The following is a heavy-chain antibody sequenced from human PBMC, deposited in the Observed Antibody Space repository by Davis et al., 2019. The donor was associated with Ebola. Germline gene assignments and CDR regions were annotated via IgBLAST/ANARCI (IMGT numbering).Heavy chain of an antibody. CDR2: IIPLFGTA. Sequence: SVKVSCKASGGTFTSYAISWVRQAPRQGLEWMGGIIPLFGTANYAQKFQDRVTITVDESTSTSYMELNSLRSDDTAVYYCARGGGGDSSGFQSWFDPWGQGTLVTVSS. J-gene: IGHJ5*02. V-gene: IGHV1-69*13. CDR3: ARGGGGDSSGFQSWFDP. D-gene: IGHD3-22*01. CDR1: GGTFTSYA.